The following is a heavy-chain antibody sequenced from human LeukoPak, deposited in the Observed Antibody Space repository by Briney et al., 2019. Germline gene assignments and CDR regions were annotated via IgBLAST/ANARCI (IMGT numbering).Heavy chain of an antibody. J-gene: IGHJ4*02. CDR1: GGSFSGYY. Sequence: PSETLSLTCAVYGGSFSGYYWSWIRQPPGKGLEWIGEINHSGSTNYNPSLKSRVTISVDTSKNQFSLKLSSVTAADTAVYYCARGDSATVTYYFDYWGQGTLVTVSS. CDR2: INHSGST. D-gene: IGHD4-17*01. CDR3: ARGDSATVTYYFDY. V-gene: IGHV4-34*01.